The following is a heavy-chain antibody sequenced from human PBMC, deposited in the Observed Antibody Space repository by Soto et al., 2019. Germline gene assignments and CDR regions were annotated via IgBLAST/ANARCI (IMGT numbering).Heavy chain of an antibody. Sequence: PSETLSLTCAVYGGSFSGYYWSWIRQPPGKGLEWIGEINHSGSTNYNPSLKSRVTISVDTSKNQFSLKLSSVTAADTAVYYCARGRVAARARFDYWGQGTLVTVSS. D-gene: IGHD6-6*01. CDR1: GGSFSGYY. CDR3: ARGRVAARARFDY. CDR2: INHSGST. V-gene: IGHV4-34*01. J-gene: IGHJ4*02.